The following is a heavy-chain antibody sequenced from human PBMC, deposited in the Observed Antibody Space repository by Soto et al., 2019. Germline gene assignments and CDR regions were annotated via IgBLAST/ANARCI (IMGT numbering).Heavy chain of an antibody. CDR3: ARDKGVGGSSWDGMDV. J-gene: IGHJ6*02. CDR1: GFTFSSYS. CDR2: ISSSSSYI. Sequence: GGSLRLSCAASGFTFSSYSMNWVRQAPGKGLEWVSSISSSSSYIYYADSVKGRFTISRDNAKNSLYLQMNSLRAEDTAVYYCARDKGVGGSSWDGMDVWGQGTTVTVSS. V-gene: IGHV3-21*01. D-gene: IGHD6-13*01.